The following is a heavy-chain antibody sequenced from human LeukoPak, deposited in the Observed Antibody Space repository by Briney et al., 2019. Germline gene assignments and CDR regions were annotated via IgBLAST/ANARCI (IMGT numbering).Heavy chain of an antibody. CDR3: AKDSWDSYYFDY. J-gene: IGHJ4*02. V-gene: IGHV3-23*01. Sequence: GGSLRLSCAASGFTFSSYAMSWVRQAPGKGLEWVSAISGSGGSTYYADSVKGRFTISRDNSKNTLYLQMNSLGAEDTAVYYCAKDSWDSYYFDYWGQGTLVTVSS. CDR1: GFTFSSYA. CDR2: ISGSGGST. D-gene: IGHD1-26*01.